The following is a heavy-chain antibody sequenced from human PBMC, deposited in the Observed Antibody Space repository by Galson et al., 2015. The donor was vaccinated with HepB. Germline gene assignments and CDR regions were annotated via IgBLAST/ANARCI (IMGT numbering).Heavy chain of an antibody. CDR3: ARGSDILTGYFYFDY. Sequence: SLRLSCAASGFTFSSYGMHWVRQAPGKGLEWVAVIWYDGSNKYYADSVKGRFTISRDNSKNTLYLQMNSLRAEDTAVYYCARGSDILTGYFYFDYWGQGTLVTVSS. J-gene: IGHJ4*02. CDR2: IWYDGSNK. D-gene: IGHD3-9*01. V-gene: IGHV3-33*01. CDR1: GFTFSSYG.